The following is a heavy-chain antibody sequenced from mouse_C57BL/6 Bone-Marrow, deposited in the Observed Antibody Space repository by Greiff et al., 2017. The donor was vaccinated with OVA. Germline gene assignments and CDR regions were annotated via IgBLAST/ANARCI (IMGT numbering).Heavy chain of an antibody. CDR2: INPSTGGT. Sequence: EVQLQQSDAELVKPGASVKISCKASGYSFTGYYMNWVKQSPEKSLEWIGEINPSTGGTTYNQKFKAKATLTVDKSSSTAYMQLKSLTSEDSAVYYCARSYSAMDYWGQGTSVTVSS. CDR1: GYSFTGYY. D-gene: IGHD1-1*01. V-gene: IGHV1-42*01. CDR3: ARSYSAMDY. J-gene: IGHJ4*01.